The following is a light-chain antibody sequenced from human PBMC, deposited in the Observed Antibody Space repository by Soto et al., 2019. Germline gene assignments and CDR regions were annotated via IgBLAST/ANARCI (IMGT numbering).Light chain of an antibody. CDR2: EVS. CDR3: NSFTTTTTVI. V-gene: IGLV2-14*01. Sequence: QSALAQPASVSGSPGQSITISCTGTSNDIGAFNYVSWYQQHSGKAPKLLIYEVSHRPSGISDRFSASKSGYTASLTISGLQSEDEADYYCNSFTTTTTVIFGGGTKLTVL. J-gene: IGLJ2*01. CDR1: SNDIGAFNY.